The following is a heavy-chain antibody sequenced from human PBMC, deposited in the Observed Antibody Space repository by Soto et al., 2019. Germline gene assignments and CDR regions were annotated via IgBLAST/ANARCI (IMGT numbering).Heavy chain of an antibody. J-gene: IGHJ3*02. CDR3: ARGSDIVATMGGAFDI. CDR2: IKEDGSRT. Sequence: GSLRLSCAASGFTFSGYWMNWVRQAPGKGLEWVANIKEDGSRTNYVDSVKGRFTISRDNTKNSLYLQMSSLRAEDTAVYYCARGSDIVATMGGAFDIWGEGTMVTLSS. CDR1: GFTFSGYW. D-gene: IGHD5-12*01. V-gene: IGHV3-7*05.